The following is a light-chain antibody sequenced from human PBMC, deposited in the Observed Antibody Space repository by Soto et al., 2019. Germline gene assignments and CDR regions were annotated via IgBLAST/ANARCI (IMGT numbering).Light chain of an antibody. J-gene: IGKJ4*01. V-gene: IGKV1-12*01. CDR1: QAISSW. CDR3: QQARSFPLT. CDR2: SAS. Sequence: DIQMTQSPSSVSASVGDRVTITCRASQAISSWLAWYQQKPGRALKLLIYSASSLQNGAPSRFTGSGSGTDFTLTITSLQPDDTAIYYCQQARSFPLTFGGGTKVEIK.